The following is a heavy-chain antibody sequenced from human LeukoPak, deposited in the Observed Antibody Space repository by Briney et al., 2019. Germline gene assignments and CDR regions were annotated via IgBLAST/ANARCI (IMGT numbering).Heavy chain of an antibody. J-gene: IGHJ6*01. V-gene: IGHV1-69*06. CDR1: GGTFSGYA. CDR3: ARIQGSYYTIYYYYGMDV. Sequence: SVKVSCKASGGTFSGYAISWVRRAPGQGLEWMGGIIPIFGTANYAQKFQGRVTITADKSTSTAYMELSSLRSEDTAVYYCARIQGSYYTIYYYYGMDVWGQRTTVTVSS. D-gene: IGHD1-26*01. CDR2: IIPIFGTA.